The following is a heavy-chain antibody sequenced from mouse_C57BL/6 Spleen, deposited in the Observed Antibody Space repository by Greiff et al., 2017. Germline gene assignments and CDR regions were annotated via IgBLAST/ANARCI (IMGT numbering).Heavy chain of an antibody. V-gene: IGHV5-17*01. CDR1: GFTFSDYG. CDR2: ISSGSSTI. Sequence: EVKLQESGGGLVKPGGSLKLSCAASGFTFSDYGMHWVRQAPEKGLEWVAYISSGSSTIYYADTVKGRFTISRDNAKNTLFLQMTSLRSEDTAMYYCARWDGYHWYFDVWGTGTTVTVSS. D-gene: IGHD2-3*01. J-gene: IGHJ1*03. CDR3: ARWDGYHWYFDV.